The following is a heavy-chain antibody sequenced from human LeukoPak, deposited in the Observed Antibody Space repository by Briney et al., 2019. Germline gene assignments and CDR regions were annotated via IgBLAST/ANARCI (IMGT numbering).Heavy chain of an antibody. Sequence: GGSLRLSCAASGFTFSSYSVNWVRQAPGKGLEWVSSISSSSGYIYYADSVKGRFTISRDNAKNSLYLQMNSLRAEDTAVYYCARDGGWSSTSCYVSWGQGTLVTVSS. V-gene: IGHV3-21*01. J-gene: IGHJ4*02. CDR3: ARDGGWSSTSCYVS. D-gene: IGHD2-2*01. CDR2: ISSSSGYI. CDR1: GFTFSSYS.